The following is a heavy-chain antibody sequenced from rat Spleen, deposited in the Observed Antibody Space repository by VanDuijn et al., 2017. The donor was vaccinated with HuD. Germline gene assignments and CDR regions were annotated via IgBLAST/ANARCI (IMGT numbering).Heavy chain of an antibody. J-gene: IGHJ1*01. CDR2: ISYDGSST. V-gene: IGHV5-29*01. D-gene: IGHD1-4*01. Sequence: EVQLVESDGGLVQPGRSLKLSCAASGFTFSDYYMAWVRQAPTKGLEWVATISYDGSSTYYRDSVKGRFTISRDNAKNTLYLQMNSLRSEDTATFYCARYPGVTPYWCFDLWGPGTMVTVSS. CDR1: GFTFSDYY. CDR3: ARYPGVTPYWCFDL.